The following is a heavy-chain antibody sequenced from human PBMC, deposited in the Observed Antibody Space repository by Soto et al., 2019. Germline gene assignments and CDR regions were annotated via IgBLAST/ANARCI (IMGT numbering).Heavy chain of an antibody. Sequence: QITLKESGPTLVKPTQTLTLTCTFSGFSLSTSGVGVGWIRQPPGKALEWLALIYWNDDKRYSPSLKRRLTLTKDTSKNQVVLTMTNMDPVDTATYYCAHGTHPWFGEPCAFDIWGQGTMVTVSS. D-gene: IGHD3-10*01. CDR2: IYWNDDK. V-gene: IGHV2-5*01. CDR1: GFSLSTSGVG. J-gene: IGHJ3*02. CDR3: AHGTHPWFGEPCAFDI.